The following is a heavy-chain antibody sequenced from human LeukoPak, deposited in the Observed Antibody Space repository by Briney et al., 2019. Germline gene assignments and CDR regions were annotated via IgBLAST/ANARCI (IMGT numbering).Heavy chain of an antibody. CDR1: GFTFSSYG. CDR3: ARAWSSSWYN. V-gene: IGHV3-30*02. J-gene: IGHJ4*02. Sequence: GGSLRLSCAASGFTFSSYGMHWVRQAPGKGLEWVAFIRYDGSNKYYADSVKGRFTISRDNSKNTLYLQMNSLRAEDTTVYYCARAWSSSWYNWGQGTLVTVSS. CDR2: IRYDGSNK. D-gene: IGHD6-13*01.